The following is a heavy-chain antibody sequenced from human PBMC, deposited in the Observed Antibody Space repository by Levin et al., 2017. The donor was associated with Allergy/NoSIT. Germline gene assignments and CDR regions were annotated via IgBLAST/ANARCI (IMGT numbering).Heavy chain of an antibody. CDR1: GYTFTSYA. CDR2: INAGNGNT. Sequence: GESLKISCKASGYTFTSYAMHWVRQAPGQRLEWMGWINAGNGNTKYSQKFQGRVTITRDTSASTAYMELSSLRSEDTAVYYCARVSPRGDTYYYYGMDVWGQGTTVTVSS. J-gene: IGHJ6*02. V-gene: IGHV1-3*01. CDR3: ARVSPRGDTYYYYGMDV. D-gene: IGHD5-18*01.